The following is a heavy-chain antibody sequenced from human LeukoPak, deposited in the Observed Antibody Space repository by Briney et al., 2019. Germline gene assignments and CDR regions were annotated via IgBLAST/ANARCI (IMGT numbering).Heavy chain of an antibody. J-gene: IGHJ4*02. D-gene: IGHD1/OR15-1a*01. CDR1: GFTFNNYG. CDR2: IWHDGDTK. Sequence: PGGSLRLPCEASGFTFNNYGMHWVRQAPGKGLEWVAVIWHDGDTKFYADSVKGRFTISRDKSKNTLYLEMNSLRAEDTAVYYCVKDSTTRASNLPDYWGQGTLATVSS. CDR3: VKDSTTRASNLPDY. V-gene: IGHV3-33*03.